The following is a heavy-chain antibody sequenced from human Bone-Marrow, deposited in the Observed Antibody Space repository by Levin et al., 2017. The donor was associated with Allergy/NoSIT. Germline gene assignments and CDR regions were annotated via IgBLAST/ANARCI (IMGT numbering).Heavy chain of an antibody. CDR3: ARVGRSAYNPLEY. J-gene: IGHJ4*02. V-gene: IGHV4-59*01. CDR1: GASISDYY. Sequence: TASETLSLTCTVSGASISDYYWHWIRQPPGKGLEWIGYIYHSGSTTYNPSLKSRVTISVDTSRTHLFLNLSSVTAADTAVYYCARVGRSAYNPLEYWGQGILVTVSS. CDR2: IYHSGST. D-gene: IGHD3-3*01.